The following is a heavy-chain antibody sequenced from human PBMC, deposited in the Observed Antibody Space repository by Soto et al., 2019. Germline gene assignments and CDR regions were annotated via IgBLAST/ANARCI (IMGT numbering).Heavy chain of an antibody. J-gene: IGHJ4*02. D-gene: IGHD3-10*01. V-gene: IGHV3-30*03. Sequence: GSLRLSCAASGFTFSNYGMHWVRQAPGKGLEWVAVISDDGVSKYYAGSVQGRFTISRDNSESAVFLQMNSLRPDDTALYFCARAYYFGSGTSYTLYYWGQGTQVTVSS. CDR1: GFTFSNYG. CDR3: ARAYYFGSGTSYTLYY. CDR2: ISDDGVSK.